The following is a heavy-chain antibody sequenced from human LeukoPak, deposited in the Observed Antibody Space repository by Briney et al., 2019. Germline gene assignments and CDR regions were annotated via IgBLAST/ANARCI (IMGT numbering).Heavy chain of an antibody. D-gene: IGHD7-27*01. CDR3: ARDNWGWSSDY. CDR2: INPSGGST. V-gene: IGHV1-46*01. Sequence: ASVKVSCKASGYSFTKYNMHWVRQAPGQGLEWRGMINPSGGSTRYTQKFQGRVTLTRDTSTSTVYMELSSLRSEDTAMYYCARDNWGWSSDYWGQGTLVTVSS. J-gene: IGHJ4*02. CDR1: GYSFTKYN.